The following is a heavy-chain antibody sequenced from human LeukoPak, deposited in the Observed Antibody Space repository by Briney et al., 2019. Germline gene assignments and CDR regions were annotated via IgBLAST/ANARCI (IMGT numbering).Heavy chain of an antibody. Sequence: GRSLRLSCAASGFTFSSYGMHWVRQAPGKGLEWVAVISYDGSNKYYADSVKGRFTISRDNSKNTLYLQMNSLRAEDTAVYYCAKVPGIAVADTGYLDYWGQGTLVTVSS. CDR3: AKVPGIAVADTGYLDY. CDR1: GFTFSSYG. CDR2: ISYDGSNK. J-gene: IGHJ4*02. D-gene: IGHD6-19*01. V-gene: IGHV3-30*18.